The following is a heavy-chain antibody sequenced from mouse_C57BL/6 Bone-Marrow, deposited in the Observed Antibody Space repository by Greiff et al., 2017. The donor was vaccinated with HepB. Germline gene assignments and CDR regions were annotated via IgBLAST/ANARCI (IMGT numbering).Heavy chain of an antibody. D-gene: IGHD3-2*02. CDR2: IWSGGST. Sequence: VKLVESGPGLVQPSQSLSITCTVSGFSLTSYGVHWVRQSPGKGLEWLGVIWSGGSTDYNAAFISRLSISKDNSKSQVFFKMNSLQADDTAIYYCARNAGQLRLRYYYAMDYWGQGTSVTVSS. V-gene: IGHV2-2*01. CDR1: GFSLTSYG. CDR3: ARNAGQLRLRYYYAMDY. J-gene: IGHJ4*01.